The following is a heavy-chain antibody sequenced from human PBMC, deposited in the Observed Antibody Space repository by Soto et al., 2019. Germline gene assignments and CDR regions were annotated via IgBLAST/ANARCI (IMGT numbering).Heavy chain of an antibody. V-gene: IGHV4-31*03. CDR3: ARSGVTGIVIPSHWFDT. CDR2: ISSSGST. J-gene: IGHJ5*02. CDR1: GDSIGGVCC. D-gene: IGHD2-21*02. Sequence: PXETLSLPCTVAGDSIGGVCCWSWIRQFPGRGLEWIGCISSSGSTYYNPALNNRISLSLDTSQNQFSLKLLSVTAADTAIYYCARSGVTGIVIPSHWFDTWGQGTLVTVSS.